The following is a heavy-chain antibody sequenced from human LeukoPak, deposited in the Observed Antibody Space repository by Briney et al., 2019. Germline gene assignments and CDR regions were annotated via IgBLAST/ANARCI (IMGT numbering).Heavy chain of an antibody. J-gene: IGHJ6*03. CDR3: ARSNSGYDQLTYYYYYMDV. D-gene: IGHD5-12*01. CDR2: IFYSGST. CDR1: SGSISTSNYY. Sequence: SETLSLTCTVSSGSISTSNYYWGWVRQPPGKALEWIGNIFYSGSTNYNPSLKSRVTISVDTSKNQFSLKLSSVTAADTAVYYCARSNSGYDQLTYYYYYMDVWGKGTTVTVSS. V-gene: IGHV4-61*05.